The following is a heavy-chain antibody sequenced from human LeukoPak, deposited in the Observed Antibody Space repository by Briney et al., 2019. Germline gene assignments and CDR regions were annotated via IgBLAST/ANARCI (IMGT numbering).Heavy chain of an antibody. J-gene: IGHJ6*02. CDR1: RGTFSSYA. CDR2: IIPILGIA. V-gene: IGHV1-69*04. CDR3: ARDLERYGMDV. Sequence: ASVKVSCKASRGTFSSYAISWVRQAPGQGLEWMGRIIPILGIANYAQKFQGRVTITADKSTSTAYMELSSLRSEDTAVYYCARDLERYGMDVWGQGTTVTVSS.